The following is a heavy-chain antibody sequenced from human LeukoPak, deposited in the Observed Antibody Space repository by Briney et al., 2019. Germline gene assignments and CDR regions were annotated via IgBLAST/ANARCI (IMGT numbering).Heavy chain of an antibody. D-gene: IGHD1-26*01. Sequence: GGSLRLSCAAPGVTFSSYWMHWVRQAPGKGLVWVSGTNSDGSTTAYADSVKGRFTISRDNAKNTLYLQMNSLRAEDTAVYYCATNIVGPTLDYWGQGTLVTVSS. CDR2: TNSDGSTT. V-gene: IGHV3-74*01. CDR1: GVTFSSYW. J-gene: IGHJ4*02. CDR3: ATNIVGPTLDY.